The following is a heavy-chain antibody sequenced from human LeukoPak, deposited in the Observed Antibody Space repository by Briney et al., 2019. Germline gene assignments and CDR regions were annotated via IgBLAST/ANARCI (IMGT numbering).Heavy chain of an antibody. CDR2: IRSKAYGGTT. V-gene: IGHV3-49*04. CDR3: TSSLWFGDDY. Sequence: GGSLRLSCTASGFTFGDYAMSWVRQAPGKGLEWVGFIRSKAYGGTTEYAASVKGRFTISRDDSKSIAYLQVNSLKTEDTAVYYCTSSLWFGDDYWGQGTLVTVSS. D-gene: IGHD3-10*01. CDR1: GFTFGDYA. J-gene: IGHJ4*02.